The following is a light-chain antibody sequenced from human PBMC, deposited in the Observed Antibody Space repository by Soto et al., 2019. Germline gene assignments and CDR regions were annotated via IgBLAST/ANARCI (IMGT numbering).Light chain of an antibody. J-gene: IGKJ4*02. V-gene: IGKV1-5*03. CDR3: QHSNSYSEA. Sequence: DIQMTQSPSTLSGSVGDRVTITCRASQTISSWLAWYQQKPGKAPKLLIYKASTLKSEVPSRFSGSGSVTEFPLTISSLQPDDFAAYYCQHSNSYSEACGGGTMVELK. CDR2: KAS. CDR1: QTISSW.